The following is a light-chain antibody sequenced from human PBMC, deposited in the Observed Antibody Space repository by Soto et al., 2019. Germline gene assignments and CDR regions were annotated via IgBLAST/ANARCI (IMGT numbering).Light chain of an antibody. CDR2: DVS. V-gene: IGLV2-14*03. Sequence: QSVLTQPASVSASPGQSITISCTGTSSDIGAYNSVSWYQQHPGKAPQLMIYDVSYRPSGISSRFSGSKSGNTASLTISGLQADDDADYYCASYTRARIRVFGGGNKLTVL. J-gene: IGLJ2*01. CDR1: SSDIGAYNS. CDR3: ASYTRARIRV.